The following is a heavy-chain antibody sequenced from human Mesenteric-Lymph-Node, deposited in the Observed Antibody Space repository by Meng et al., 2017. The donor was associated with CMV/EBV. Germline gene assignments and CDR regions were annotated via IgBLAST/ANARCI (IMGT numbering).Heavy chain of an antibody. CDR2: INQDGSQK. D-gene: IGHD4-17*01. CDR3: ARDPYGARGGF. CDR1: AFTFSYYG. Sequence: GESLKISCAASAFTFSYYGMHWVRQAPGKGLEWVANINQDGSQKYYVDSVKGRFTISRDNAKNTMYLQMNSLRVEDTAVYYCARDPYGARGGFWGQGTLVTVSS. V-gene: IGHV3-7*01. J-gene: IGHJ4*02.